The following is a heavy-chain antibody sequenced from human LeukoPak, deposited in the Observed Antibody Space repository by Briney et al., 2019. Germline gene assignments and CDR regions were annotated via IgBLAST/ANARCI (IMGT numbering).Heavy chain of an antibody. CDR1: GFRFRSYA. CDR2: ISGSGDST. Sequence: PGGSLRLSCAASGFRFRSYAMSWVRQPPGKGLEWVSGISGSGDSTYYADSVKGRLTISGDNSKNTLYLQMNSLRAEDTAVYYCAKGRYGDYARYLDVWGQGTTVTVSS. CDR3: AKGRYGDYARYLDV. J-gene: IGHJ6*02. V-gene: IGHV3-23*01. D-gene: IGHD4-17*01.